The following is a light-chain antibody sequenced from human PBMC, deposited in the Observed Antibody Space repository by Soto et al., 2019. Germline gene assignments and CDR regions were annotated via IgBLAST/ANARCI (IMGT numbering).Light chain of an antibody. J-gene: IGKJ1*01. CDR2: DAS. CDR1: QSIGRF. Sequence: DIQMTQSPSTLSASVGDRVTIPCRSSQSIGRFFAWYQHQPGKAPKLLIYDASTLESGVPSRFSGTGSGTEFTFSITSLQPEDFGTYYCQQCYMGWTFGQGTKVDIK. V-gene: IGKV1-5*01. CDR3: QQCYMGWT.